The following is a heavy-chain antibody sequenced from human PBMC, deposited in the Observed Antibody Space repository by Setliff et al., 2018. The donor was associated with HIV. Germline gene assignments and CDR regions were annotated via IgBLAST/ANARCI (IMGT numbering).Heavy chain of an antibody. CDR3: ARHVLVTRDVRYFDY. Sequence: GESLKISCKGSGYIFTTYWIGWVRQMPGKGLEWMGIIYPGDSDTRYSPSFQGQVTISADKSISTAYLQWSSLKASDTAMYYCARHVLVTRDVRYFDYWGQGTLVTVSS. CDR2: IYPGDSDT. D-gene: IGHD2-21*02. J-gene: IGHJ4*02. V-gene: IGHV5-51*01. CDR1: GYIFTTYW.